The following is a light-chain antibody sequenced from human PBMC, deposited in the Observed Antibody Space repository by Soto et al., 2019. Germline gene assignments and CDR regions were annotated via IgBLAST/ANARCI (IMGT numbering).Light chain of an antibody. J-gene: IGLJ1*01. Sequence: ALTQPASVSGSPGQSITISCTGTSCDVGGYNYVSWYQQHPGKAPKFMIYDVSNRPSGVSNRFSGSKSGNTASLTISGLQAEDEADYYCSSYTTSNTRQIVFGTGTKVTVL. CDR2: DVS. V-gene: IGLV2-14*01. CDR3: SSYTTSNTRQIV. CDR1: SCDVGGYNY.